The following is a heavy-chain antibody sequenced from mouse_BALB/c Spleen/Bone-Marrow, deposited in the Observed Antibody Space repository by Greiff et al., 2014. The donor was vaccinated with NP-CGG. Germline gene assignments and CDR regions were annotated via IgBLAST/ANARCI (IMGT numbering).Heavy chain of an antibody. V-gene: IGHV1-5*01. D-gene: IGHD2-14*01. CDR3: TRYYYRFSAWFAY. CDR1: GHTFTSYW. Sequence: VQLQQSGTVLARPGASVKMSCKASGHTFTSYWMHWVKQRPGQGLEWIGAIYPGNSDTSYNQKFKGKAKLTAVTSTSTAYMELSSLTNEDSAVYYCTRYYYRFSAWFAYWGQGTLVTVSA. CDR2: IYPGNSDT. J-gene: IGHJ3*01.